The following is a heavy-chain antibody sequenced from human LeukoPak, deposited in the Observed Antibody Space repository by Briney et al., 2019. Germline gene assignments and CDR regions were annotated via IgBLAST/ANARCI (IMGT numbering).Heavy chain of an antibody. V-gene: IGHV6-1*01. CDR1: GDSVSSNSAA. D-gene: IGHD6-19*01. CDR2: TYYRSKWYN. J-gene: IGHJ4*02. CDR3: ARSLLGAVAGTIAYFDY. Sequence: SQTPSLTCAISGDSVSSNSAAWHWIRQSPSRGLEWLGSTYYRSKWYNDYAVSVKSRITINPDTSKNQFSLQLNSVTPEDTAVYYCARSLLGAVAGTIAYFDYWGQGTLVTVSS.